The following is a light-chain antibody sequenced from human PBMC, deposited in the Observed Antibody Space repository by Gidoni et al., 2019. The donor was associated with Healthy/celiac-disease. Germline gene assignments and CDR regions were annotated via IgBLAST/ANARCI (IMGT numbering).Light chain of an antibody. V-gene: IGLV2-14*01. CDR1: SIDVGGYNY. J-gene: IGLJ2*01. CDR2: EVS. Sequence: QSALTQPASVSGSPGQSITISCTGTSIDVGGYNYVSWYQQHPGKAPKLMIYEVSNRPSGVSNRFSGSKSGNTASLTISGLQAEDEADYYCSSYTSSSTVFGGGTKLTVL. CDR3: SSYTSSSTV.